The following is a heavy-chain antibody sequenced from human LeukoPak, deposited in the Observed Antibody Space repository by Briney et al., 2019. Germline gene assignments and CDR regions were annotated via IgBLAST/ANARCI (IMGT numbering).Heavy chain of an antibody. CDR1: GGTFSGYA. CDR2: IIPIFGTA. V-gene: IGHV1-69*13. CDR3: ARAALSGYALGNWFDP. D-gene: IGHD5-12*01. Sequence: SVKVSCKASGGTFSGYAISWVRQAPGQGLEWMGGIIPIFGTANYAQKFQGRVTITADESTSTAYMGLSSLRSEDTAVYYCARAALSGYALGNWFDPWGQGTLVTVSS. J-gene: IGHJ5*02.